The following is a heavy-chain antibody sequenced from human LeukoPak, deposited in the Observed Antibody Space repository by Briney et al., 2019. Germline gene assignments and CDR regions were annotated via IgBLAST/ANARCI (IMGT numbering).Heavy chain of an antibody. D-gene: IGHD2-2*01. Sequence: GGSLRLSCAASGFTVSSNYMSWVRQAPGKGLEWVSVIYSGGSTYYAGSVKGRFTISRDNSKNTLYLQMNSLRAEDTAVYYCARGTLVVPAAKRGSKNYYFDYWGQGTLVTVSS. V-gene: IGHV3-53*01. CDR1: GFTVSSNY. CDR2: IYSGGST. J-gene: IGHJ4*02. CDR3: ARGTLVVPAAKRGSKNYYFDY.